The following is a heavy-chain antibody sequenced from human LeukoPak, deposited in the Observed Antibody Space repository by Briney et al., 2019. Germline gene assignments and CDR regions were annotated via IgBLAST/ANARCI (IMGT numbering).Heavy chain of an antibody. V-gene: IGHV4-34*01. CDR1: VGSFSGYY. J-gene: IGHJ6*03. D-gene: IGHD3-10*01. Sequence: SETLSLTCAVYVGSFSGYYWSWIRQPPGKGLDWIGEINHSGSTNYNSSLKSRVTISVDTSKNQFSLKLSSVTAADTAVYYCARGYYGSGSHCCHMDVWGKGTTITVS. CDR2: INHSGST. CDR3: ARGYYGSGSHCCHMDV.